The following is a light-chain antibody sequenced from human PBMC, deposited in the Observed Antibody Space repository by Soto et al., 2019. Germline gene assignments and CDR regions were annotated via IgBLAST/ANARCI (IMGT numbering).Light chain of an antibody. J-gene: IGKJ4*01. V-gene: IGKV3-11*01. CDR3: QQRSNWPPLT. CDR2: YAS. Sequence: EIVLTQSPATLSLSPGERATLSCRASQSVSSYLAWYQQKPGQAPRLLIYYASNRATGIPARFSGSGSGTDFTLPISSLEPEDFAVYYCQQRSNWPPLTFGGGTKVEIK. CDR1: QSVSSY.